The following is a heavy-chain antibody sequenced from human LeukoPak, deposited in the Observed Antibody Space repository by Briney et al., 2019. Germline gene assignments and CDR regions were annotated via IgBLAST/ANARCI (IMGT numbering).Heavy chain of an antibody. Sequence: ASVKVSCKASGYTFTDYYLHWVRQAPGQGFEWMGWINPNSGDTNYAQKFQGRVTMTRDTSISTAHMEMSGLRSDDTAVYYCARANFPYCSSTTCLFDYWGQGTLVTVSS. CDR1: GYTFTDYY. V-gene: IGHV1-2*02. CDR3: ARANFPYCSSTTCLFDY. J-gene: IGHJ4*02. D-gene: IGHD2-2*01. CDR2: INPNSGDT.